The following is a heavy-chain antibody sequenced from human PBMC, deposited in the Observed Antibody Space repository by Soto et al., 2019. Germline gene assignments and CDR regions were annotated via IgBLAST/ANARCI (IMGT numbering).Heavy chain of an antibody. J-gene: IGHJ6*02. CDR3: ARLEVQGYSGYGGYYYYGMDV. D-gene: IGHD5-12*01. Sequence: SETLSLTCTVSGGSISSYYWSWIRQPPGKGLEWIGYIYYSGSTNYNPSLKSRVTISVDTSKNQFSLKLSSVTAADTAVYYCARLEVQGYSGYGGYYYYGMDVWGQGTTVTVSS. CDR2: IYYSGST. V-gene: IGHV4-59*01. CDR1: GGSISSYY.